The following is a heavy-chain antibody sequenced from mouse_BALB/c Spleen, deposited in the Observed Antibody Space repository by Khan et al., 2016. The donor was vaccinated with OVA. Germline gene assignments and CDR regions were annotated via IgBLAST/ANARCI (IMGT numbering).Heavy chain of an antibody. CDR1: GYSITSDYA. V-gene: IGHV3-2*02. CDR3: ARKNYYGYAMDY. CDR2: ISYGGST. J-gene: IGHJ4*01. D-gene: IGHD1-1*01. Sequence: VQLQQSGPGLVKPSQSLSLTCTVTGYSITSDYAWDWIRQFPGNKLEWMGYISYGGSTRYNPSLKSRISITRDTSKNQFFLQLNSVTTEDTATXYCARKNYYGYAMDYWGQGTSVTVSS.